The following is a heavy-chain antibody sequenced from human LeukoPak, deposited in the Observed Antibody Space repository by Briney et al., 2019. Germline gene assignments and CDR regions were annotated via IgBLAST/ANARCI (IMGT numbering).Heavy chain of an antibody. V-gene: IGHV3-74*01. D-gene: IGHD3-10*01. CDR3: ARDFGRSRDY. CDR2: INSDGSTI. CDR1: GFTFSSYW. Sequence: PGGSLRLSCAASGFTFSSYWMHWVRQAPGKGLVWVSRINSDGSTINYADSVKGRFTTSRDNARNTLYLQMNSLRAEDTAVYYCARDFGRSRDYWGQGTLVTVSS. J-gene: IGHJ4*02.